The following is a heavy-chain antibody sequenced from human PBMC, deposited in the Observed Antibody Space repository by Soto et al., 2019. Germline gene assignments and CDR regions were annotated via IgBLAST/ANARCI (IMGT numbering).Heavy chain of an antibody. Sequence: WVSKKKRKGLEWVSYISSSSSTIYYADSVKGRFTISRDNAKDSLYLQMNSLRAEDTAVYYCARVPSLIAVADHYYYYYGMDVWGQGTTVTVSS. CDR3: ARVPSLIAVADHYYYYYGMDV. V-gene: IGHV3-48*01. J-gene: IGHJ6*02. CDR2: ISSSSSTI. D-gene: IGHD6-19*01.